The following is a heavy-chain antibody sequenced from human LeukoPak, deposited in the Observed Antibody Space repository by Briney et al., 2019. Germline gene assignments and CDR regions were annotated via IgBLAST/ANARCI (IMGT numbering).Heavy chain of an antibody. V-gene: IGHV3-21*01. CDR2: ISSSSSYI. CDR3: ARPSEELAHAFDI. J-gene: IGHJ3*02. Sequence: PGGSLRLSCAASGFTFSSYSMNWVRQAPGKGLEWVSSISSSSSYIYYADSVKGRFTISRDNAKNSLYLQMNSLRAEDTAVYYCARPSEELAHAFDIWGQGTMVTVSS. D-gene: IGHD1-7*01. CDR1: GFTFSSYS.